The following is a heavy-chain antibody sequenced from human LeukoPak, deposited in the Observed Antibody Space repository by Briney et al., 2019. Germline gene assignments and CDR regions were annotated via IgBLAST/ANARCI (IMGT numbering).Heavy chain of an antibody. Sequence: PGGSLRPSCAASGFTFSSYAMHWVRQAPGKGLEWVAVISYDGSNKYYADSVKGRFTISRDKSNNTLYLQMNSLRAGDTAVYYCARDLHDSTLDYWGQGTLVTVSS. J-gene: IGHJ4*02. CDR2: ISYDGSNK. CDR3: ARDLHDSTLDY. V-gene: IGHV3-30*01. CDR1: GFTFSSYA. D-gene: IGHD3-22*01.